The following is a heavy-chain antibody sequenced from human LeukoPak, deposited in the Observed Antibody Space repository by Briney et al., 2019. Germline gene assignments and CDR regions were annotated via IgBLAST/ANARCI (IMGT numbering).Heavy chain of an antibody. J-gene: IGHJ5*02. CDR2: ISAYNGNT. CDR3: ARVTYSSGWLGHNWFDP. V-gene: IGHV1-18*01. CDR1: GYTFTSYG. Sequence: GGSVKVSCKASGYTFTSYGISWVRQAPGQGLEWMGWISAYNGNTNYAQKLQGRVTMTTDTSTSTAYMELRSLRSDDTAVYYCARVTYSSGWLGHNWFDPWGQGTLVTVSS. D-gene: IGHD6-19*01.